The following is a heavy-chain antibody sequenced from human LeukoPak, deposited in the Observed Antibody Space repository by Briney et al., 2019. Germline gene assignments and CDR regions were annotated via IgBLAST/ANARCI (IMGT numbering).Heavy chain of an antibody. V-gene: IGHV3-23*01. J-gene: IGHJ4*02. CDR3: ARDYYGSGRGSFDY. Sequence: GGSLRLSCAASGFTFSSYAMSWVRQAPGKGLEWVSAISGSGGSTYYADSVKGRFTISRDNSKNTLYLQMNSLRAEDTAVYYCARDYYGSGRGSFDYWGQGTLVTVSS. CDR2: ISGSGGST. D-gene: IGHD3-10*01. CDR1: GFTFSSYA.